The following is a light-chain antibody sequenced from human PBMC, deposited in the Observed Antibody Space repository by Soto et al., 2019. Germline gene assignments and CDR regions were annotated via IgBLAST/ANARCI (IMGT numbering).Light chain of an antibody. Sequence: QSVLTQPASVSGSPGQSITISFTVTISDVVAYNHVSFYQQHPFKAPKLMIYDFTYLPSLFSNRFSVSNSGNTASLTISGXEAEDEDDYDCSSYTSSSTYLFGTGTKVTVL. CDR3: SSYTSSSTYL. CDR1: ISDVVAYNH. CDR2: DFT. V-gene: IGLV2-14*01. J-gene: IGLJ1*01.